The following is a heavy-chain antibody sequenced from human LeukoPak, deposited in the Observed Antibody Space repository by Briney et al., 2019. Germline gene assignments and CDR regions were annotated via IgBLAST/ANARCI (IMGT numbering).Heavy chain of an antibody. V-gene: IGHV4-39*07. CDR3: ARSRLHPIIFDY. D-gene: IGHD5-24*01. Sequence: ASETLSLTCTVSGGSISSGDYYWSWIRQPPGKGLEWIGEINHSGSTNFNPSLKSRVTISVDTSKNQFSLNLSSMTAADTAVYYCARSRLHPIIFDYWGQGALVTVSS. CDR2: INHSGST. CDR1: GGSISSGDYY. J-gene: IGHJ4*02.